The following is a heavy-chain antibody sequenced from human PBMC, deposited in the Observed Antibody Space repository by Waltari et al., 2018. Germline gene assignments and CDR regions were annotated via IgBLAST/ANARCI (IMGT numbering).Heavy chain of an antibody. D-gene: IGHD3-16*02. CDR3: AKDESFSPVLFDD. V-gene: IGHV3-23*04. Sequence: EVQLVESGGGLVQPGGSLRLTCAASGFTFTNYAMTWVRQAPGKGVGWVSAIGGSGDSAYYAESMKVRFTISRDNSKNALELEMNSLKVEDTAVYYCAKDESFSPVLFDDGGQGALVTVSS. J-gene: IGHJ4*02. CDR2: IGGSGDSA. CDR1: GFTFTNYA.